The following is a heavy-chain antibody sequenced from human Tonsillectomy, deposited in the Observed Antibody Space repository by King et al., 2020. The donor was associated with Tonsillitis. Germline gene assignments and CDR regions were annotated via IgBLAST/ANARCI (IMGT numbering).Heavy chain of an antibody. Sequence: VQLQESGPGLVKPSGTLSLTCAVSGGSISSSNWWSWVRQPPGKGLEWIVEIYHTGLTNYNPSLKSRVAISVDNFKNQFSLELTSVTAADTAVYYCARSPNYYDSSGYSWAFDMWGQGTMVTVSS. CDR1: GGSISSSNW. V-gene: IGHV4-4*02. J-gene: IGHJ3*02. CDR3: ARSPNYYDSSGYSWAFDM. D-gene: IGHD3-22*01. CDR2: IYHTGLT.